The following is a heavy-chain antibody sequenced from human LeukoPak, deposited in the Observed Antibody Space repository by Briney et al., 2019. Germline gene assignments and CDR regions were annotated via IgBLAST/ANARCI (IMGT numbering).Heavy chain of an antibody. Sequence: PGGSLRLSCAASGFTFSSYGMHWVRQAPGKGLEWVAFIRYDGSIKSYADSVKGRFTISRDDSNQTLYLQMSSLRPEDTAVYFCARSGNYYHYYMDVWGKGTTVTVSS. J-gene: IGHJ6*03. CDR1: GFTFSSYG. CDR3: ARSGNYYHYYMDV. V-gene: IGHV3-30*02. D-gene: IGHD2-15*01. CDR2: IRYDGSIK.